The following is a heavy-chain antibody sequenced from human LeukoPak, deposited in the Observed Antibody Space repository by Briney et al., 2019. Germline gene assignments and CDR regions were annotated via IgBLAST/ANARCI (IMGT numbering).Heavy chain of an antibody. CDR1: GYSISSGYY. V-gene: IGHV4-38-2*02. J-gene: IGHJ5*02. CDR2: IYHSGST. CDR3: ARMVRGVIST. D-gene: IGHD3-10*01. Sequence: SETLSLTCTVSGYSISSGYYWGWIRQPPGKGLEWIGSIYHSGSTYYNPSLKSRVTISVDTSKNQFSLKLSSVTAADTAVYYCARMVRGVISTWGQGTLVTVSS.